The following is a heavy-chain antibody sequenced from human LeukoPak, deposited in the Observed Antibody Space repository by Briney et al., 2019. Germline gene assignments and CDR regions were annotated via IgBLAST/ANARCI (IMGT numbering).Heavy chain of an antibody. Sequence: PPETLSLTCAVYGGSFSGYYWSWIRQPPGKGLEWIGEINHSGSTNYNPSLKSRVTISVDTSKNQFSLKLSSVTAADTAVYYCAREGPGGYSYGMDVWGQGTTVTVSS. D-gene: IGHD5-18*01. CDR2: INHSGST. CDR3: AREGPGGYSYGMDV. CDR1: GGSFSGYY. J-gene: IGHJ6*02. V-gene: IGHV4-34*01.